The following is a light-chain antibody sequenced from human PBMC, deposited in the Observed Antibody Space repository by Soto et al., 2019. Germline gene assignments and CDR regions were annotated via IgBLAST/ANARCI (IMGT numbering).Light chain of an antibody. CDR1: QSVSSNH. CDR3: QQYSSSRT. V-gene: IGKV3-20*01. J-gene: IGKJ1*01. CDR2: GGS. Sequence: DIVLTQSPGTLSLSPGERATLSCRASQSVSSNHLAWYQQKPGQAPRLLIYGGSTRATGIPVRFSGSGSETEFTLTITRLEPEDFAMYYCQQYSSSRTFGQGTMVEIK.